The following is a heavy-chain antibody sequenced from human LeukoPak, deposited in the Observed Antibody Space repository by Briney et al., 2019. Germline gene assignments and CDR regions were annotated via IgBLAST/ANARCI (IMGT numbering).Heavy chain of an antibody. D-gene: IGHD1-26*01. CDR1: GGSIETYY. CDR3: ARAYTDVSYNYWYFVL. V-gene: IGHV4-4*07. J-gene: IGHJ2*01. CDR2: VYGSGST. Sequence: SETLSLTCTVSGGSIETYYWSWIRQPAGKGLEWIGRVYGSGSTDYNPPLKSRVSISVDTSKNQISLKLTALSSSDAAVDFCARAYTDVSYNYWYFVLWRRGTLVTVS.